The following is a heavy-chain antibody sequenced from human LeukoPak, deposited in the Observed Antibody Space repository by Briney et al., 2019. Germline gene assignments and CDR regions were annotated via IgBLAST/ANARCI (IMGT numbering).Heavy chain of an antibody. CDR1: GGSISSYY. Sequence: PSETLSLICTVSGGSISSYYWSWIRQPPGKGLEWIGYIYYSGSTNYNPSLKSRVTISVDTSKNQFSLKLSSVTAADTAVYYCARVDFWSGSFIDYWGQGTLVTVSS. CDR2: IYYSGST. V-gene: IGHV4-59*01. J-gene: IGHJ4*02. CDR3: ARVDFWSGSFIDY. D-gene: IGHD3-3*01.